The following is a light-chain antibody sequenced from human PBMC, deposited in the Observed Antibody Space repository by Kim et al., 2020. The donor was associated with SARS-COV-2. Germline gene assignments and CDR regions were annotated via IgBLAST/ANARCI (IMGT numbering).Light chain of an antibody. J-gene: IGKJ5*01. V-gene: IGKV1-17*01. CDR2: GAS. CDR3: QQYRTYPIT. CDR1: QYIGND. Sequence: ASGGDRVTITCRASQYIGNDLDWYQQNPGRAPKRLIYGASSLQSGVPSRFSGSGSGTEFTLTISSLQPEDFATYYCQQYRTYPITFGQGTRLEIK.